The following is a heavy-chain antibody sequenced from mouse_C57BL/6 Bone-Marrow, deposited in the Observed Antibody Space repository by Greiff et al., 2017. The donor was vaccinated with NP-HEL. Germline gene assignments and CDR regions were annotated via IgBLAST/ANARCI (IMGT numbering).Heavy chain of an antibody. CDR1: GYTFTSYG. Sequence: QVQLKQSGAELARPGASVKLSCKASGYTFTSYGISWVKQRTGQGLEWIGEIYPRSGTTYYNAKFKGKATLTADKSSSTAFMELRSLTSEDSAVYCGARCTTVSMDYWGQGTSVTVSS. V-gene: IGHV1-81*01. J-gene: IGHJ4*01. CDR3: ARCTTVSMDY. CDR2: IYPRSGTT. D-gene: IGHD1-1*01.